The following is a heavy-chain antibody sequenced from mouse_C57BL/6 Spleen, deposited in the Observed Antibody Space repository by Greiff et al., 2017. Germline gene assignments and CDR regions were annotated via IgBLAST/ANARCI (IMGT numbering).Heavy chain of an antibody. Sequence: VQLKESGLELVKPGASVKISCKASGYSFTGYYMNWVKQSPEKSLEWIGEINPSTGGTTYNQKFKAKATLTVDKSSSTAYMQLKSLTSEDSAVYYCARRSYYGSSLDYWGQGTTLTVSS. J-gene: IGHJ2*01. CDR1: GYSFTGYY. V-gene: IGHV1-42*01. CDR2: INPSTGGT. D-gene: IGHD1-1*01. CDR3: ARRSYYGSSLDY.